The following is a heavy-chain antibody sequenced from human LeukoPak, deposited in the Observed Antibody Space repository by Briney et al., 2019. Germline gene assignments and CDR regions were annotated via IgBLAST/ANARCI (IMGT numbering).Heavy chain of an antibody. V-gene: IGHV5-51*01. J-gene: IGHJ5*02. Sequence: GESLKISCKASGYTFTNYWIGWVRQMPGKGLEWMGLIYSGDSDTRYSPSFQGHVTISADKSISTAYLQWNILKASDTAIYYCARGNNENYYDWFDPWGQGTLVTVSS. D-gene: IGHD1-26*01. CDR1: GYTFTNYW. CDR3: ARGNNENYYDWFDP. CDR2: IYSGDSDT.